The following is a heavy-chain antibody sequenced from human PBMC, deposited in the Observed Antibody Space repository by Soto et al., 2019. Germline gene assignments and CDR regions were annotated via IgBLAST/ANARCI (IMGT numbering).Heavy chain of an antibody. CDR2: ISAYNGNT. Sequence: QVQLVQSGAEVKKPGASVKVSCKASGYTFTSYGISWVRQAPGQGLEWMGWISAYNGNTNYAQKLQGRVTMTTDTSTRPADMELRSLRSDDTAVYYCARDDGGNLVWNYYYGMDVWGQGTTVTVSS. CDR3: ARDDGGNLVWNYYYGMDV. J-gene: IGHJ6*02. CDR1: GYTFTSYG. D-gene: IGHD2-21*01. V-gene: IGHV1-18*01.